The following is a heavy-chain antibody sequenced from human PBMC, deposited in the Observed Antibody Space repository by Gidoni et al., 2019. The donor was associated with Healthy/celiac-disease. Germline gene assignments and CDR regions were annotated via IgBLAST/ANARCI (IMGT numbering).Heavy chain of an antibody. CDR3: ARQKNSGSYPDAFDI. CDR2: ST. J-gene: IGHJ3*02. Sequence: STYYNPSLKSRVTISVDTSKNQFSLKLSSVTAADTAVYYCARQKNSGSYPDAFDIWGQGTMVTVSS. V-gene: IGHV4-39*01. D-gene: IGHD1-26*01.